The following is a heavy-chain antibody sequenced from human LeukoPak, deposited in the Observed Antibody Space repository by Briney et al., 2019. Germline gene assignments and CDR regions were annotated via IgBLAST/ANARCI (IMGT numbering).Heavy chain of an antibody. Sequence: PGGSLRLSCAASGFPLSSYAMHWVRQAPGKGLEWVAVISYDGSNKYYADSVKGRFTISRDNSKNTLYLQMNSLRAEDTAVYYCARDRDSSWYNYYYYYMDVWGKGTTVTVSS. V-gene: IGHV3-30*04. J-gene: IGHJ6*03. CDR1: GFPLSSYA. CDR3: ARDRDSSWYNYYYYYMDV. D-gene: IGHD6-13*01. CDR2: ISYDGSNK.